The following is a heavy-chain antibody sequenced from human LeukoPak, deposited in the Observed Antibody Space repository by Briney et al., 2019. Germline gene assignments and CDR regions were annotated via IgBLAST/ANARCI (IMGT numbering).Heavy chain of an antibody. V-gene: IGHV4-39*01. CDR3: VRHISTNTGYFDS. J-gene: IGHJ4*02. D-gene: IGHD5-24*01. Sequence: SETLSLTCTVSGGSINSHSYYWGWIRQPPGKGLEWIGSVYYDGTSYSNPSLKSLVAVFVDTSRDQFSLGLSFVTAADTALYYCVRHISTNTGYFDSCGQGTLVSVSS. CDR1: GGSINSHSYY. CDR2: VYYDGTS.